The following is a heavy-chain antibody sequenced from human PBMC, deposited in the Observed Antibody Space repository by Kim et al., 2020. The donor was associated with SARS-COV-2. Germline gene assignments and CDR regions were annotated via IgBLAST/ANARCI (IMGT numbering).Heavy chain of an antibody. D-gene: IGHD3-10*01. CDR3: ARSYGSGSYYFDY. CDR2: ISYDGSNK. J-gene: IGHJ4*02. CDR1: GFTFRSYA. V-gene: IGHV3-30*04. Sequence: GGSLRLSCAASGFTFRSYAMHWVRQAPGKGLEWVAIISYDGSNKYYVDSVKGRFTISRDNSKKTLYLQMNSLRAEDTAKYYCARSYGSGSYYFDYWGQGT.